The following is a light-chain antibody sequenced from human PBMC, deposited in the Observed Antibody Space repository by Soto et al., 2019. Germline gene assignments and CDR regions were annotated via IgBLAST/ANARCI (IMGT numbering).Light chain of an antibody. J-gene: IGKJ1*01. CDR3: QQYNNWPRT. V-gene: IGKV3-15*01. Sequence: EIVMKQSPATLSVTPGERATLSCRASQSVSSNLGWYQQKVGQAPRLLIYGASTRATGIPARFSGSGSGTDFTLTISSLQFEDFAVYYCQQYNNWPRTFGQGTKVDI. CDR2: GAS. CDR1: QSVSSN.